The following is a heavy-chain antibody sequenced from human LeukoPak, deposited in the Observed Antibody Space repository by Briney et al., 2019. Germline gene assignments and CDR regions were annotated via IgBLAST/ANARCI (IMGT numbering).Heavy chain of an antibody. CDR1: GYTFTSYA. J-gene: IGHJ5*02. CDR2: MTPNDGKT. D-gene: IGHD3-9*01. V-gene: IGHV1-8*01. Sequence: ASVTVSCKASGYTFTSYAISWVRQATGQGLEWMGWMTPNDGKTDFAQKFQGRVTMSGDTSVSTAYMQLSNLTSDDTAVYYCARDYVLTPFDPWGQGTLVIVSS. CDR3: ARDYVLTPFDP.